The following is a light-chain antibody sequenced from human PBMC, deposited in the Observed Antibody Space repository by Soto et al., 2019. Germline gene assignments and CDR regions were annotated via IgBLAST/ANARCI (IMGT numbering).Light chain of an antibody. CDR2: GAS. CDR3: QQYNNWPPNT. Sequence: EIVMTQSPATLSVSPGERSTLSCRARQSVSSNLAWYQQKPGQAPRLLIYGASTRATGIPARFSGSGSGTELTLTISSLQSEDFAVYYCQQYNNWPPNTFGQGTKLEIK. V-gene: IGKV3-15*01. J-gene: IGKJ2*01. CDR1: QSVSSN.